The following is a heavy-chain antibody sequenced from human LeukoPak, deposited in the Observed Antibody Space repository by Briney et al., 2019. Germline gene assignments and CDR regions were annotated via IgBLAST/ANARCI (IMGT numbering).Heavy chain of an antibody. CDR1: GFTFSSCA. J-gene: IGHJ4*02. D-gene: IGHD5-24*01. Sequence: PGGSLRLSCAASGFTFSSCAMIWVRQAPGKGMEWVSAISGGGGGTTYYADSVKGRFTISGDNSKNTVYLQMNSLRAEDTAVYYCARVRDGYNYYFDYWGQGTLVTVSS. CDR2: ISGGGGGTT. CDR3: ARVRDGYNYYFDY. V-gene: IGHV3-23*01.